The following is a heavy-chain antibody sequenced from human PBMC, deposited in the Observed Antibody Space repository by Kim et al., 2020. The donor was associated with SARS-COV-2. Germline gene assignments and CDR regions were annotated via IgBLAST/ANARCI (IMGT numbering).Heavy chain of an antibody. CDR3: TREPTGPGEAYYYYYYYMDV. CDR2: IRSKAYGGTT. CDR1: GFTFGDYA. D-gene: IGHD3-10*01. J-gene: IGHJ6*03. Sequence: GGSLRLSCTASGFTFGDYAMSWFRQAPGKGLEWVGFIRSKAYGGTTEYAASVKGRFTISRDDSKSIAYLQMNSLKTEDTAVYYCTREPTGPGEAYYYYYYYMDVWGKGTTVTVSS. V-gene: IGHV3-49*03.